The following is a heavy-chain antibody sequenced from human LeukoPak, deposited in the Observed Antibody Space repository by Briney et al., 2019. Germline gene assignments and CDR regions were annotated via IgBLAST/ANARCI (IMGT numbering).Heavy chain of an antibody. Sequence: PGGSLRLSCAASGFTFSGYGINWVRQAQGKGLEWVSYISSTSSTMYYADSVKGRFTISRDNAKNSLYLQMNSLRAEDTAVYYCARGSRGAWGPVPTAPFDYWGQGTLVTVSS. J-gene: IGHJ4*02. CDR2: ISSTSSTM. CDR3: ARGSRGAWGPVPTAPFDY. CDR1: GFTFSGYG. D-gene: IGHD2-2*01. V-gene: IGHV3-48*01.